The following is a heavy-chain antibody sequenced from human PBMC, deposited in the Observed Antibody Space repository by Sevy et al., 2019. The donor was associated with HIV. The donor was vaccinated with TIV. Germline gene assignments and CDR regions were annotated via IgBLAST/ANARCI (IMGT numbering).Heavy chain of an antibody. J-gene: IGHJ4*02. CDR1: GGSFSSGDYY. CDR2: IFYSGRT. Sequence: SETLSLTCTVSGGSFSSGDYYWSWIRQPPGKGLEWIGYIFYSGRTYFNPSLKSRVTISLDTSKSQFSLRLSSVTAADTAVFYCARQRASSGYFYFDSWGQGTLVTVSS. D-gene: IGHD3-22*01. CDR3: ARQRASSGYFYFDS. V-gene: IGHV4-30-4*01.